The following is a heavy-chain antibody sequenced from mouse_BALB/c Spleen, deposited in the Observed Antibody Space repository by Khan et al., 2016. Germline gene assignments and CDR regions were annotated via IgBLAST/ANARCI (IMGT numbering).Heavy chain of an antibody. J-gene: IGHJ2*01. D-gene: IGHD2-14*01. CDR2: IYPGDGDT. V-gene: IGHV1-87*01. CDR3: ARLEDYRYYFAY. CDR1: GYTFTSYW. Sequence: QVQLQQSGAELARPGASVKLSCKASGYTFTSYWMQWVKQRPGQGLEWIGAIYPGDGDTRYTQRFKGKATLTADKSSTTAYMQLNSLASEDSAVYYCARLEDYRYYFAYWGQGTTLTVSS.